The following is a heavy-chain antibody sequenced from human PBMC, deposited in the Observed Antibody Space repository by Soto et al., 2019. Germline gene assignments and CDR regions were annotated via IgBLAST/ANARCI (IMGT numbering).Heavy chain of an antibody. D-gene: IGHD6-19*01. V-gene: IGHV3-33*01. CDR3: ARDSSPFMYSSGWYERDY. Sequence: QVQLVESGGGVVQPGRSLRLSCAASGFTFSSYGMHWVRQAPGKGLEWVAVIWYDGSNKYYADSVKGRFTISRDNSKNTLYLQMNSLRAEDTAVYYCARDSSPFMYSSGWYERDYWGQGTLVTVSS. CDR1: GFTFSSYG. CDR2: IWYDGSNK. J-gene: IGHJ4*02.